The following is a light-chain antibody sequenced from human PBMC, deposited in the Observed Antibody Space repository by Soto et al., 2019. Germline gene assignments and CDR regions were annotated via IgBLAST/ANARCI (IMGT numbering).Light chain of an antibody. CDR1: QSVSSS. CDR3: QQYKNWPPIT. V-gene: IGKV3-15*01. Sequence: EIMMTQSPPTLSVSPGETATLSCRASQSVSSSLAWYQQKPGQAPRLLIYGASTRATGTPARFSGSGSGTEFTLTISSLQSEDFAVYYCQQYKNWPPITFGQGTKVDIK. CDR2: GAS. J-gene: IGKJ1*01.